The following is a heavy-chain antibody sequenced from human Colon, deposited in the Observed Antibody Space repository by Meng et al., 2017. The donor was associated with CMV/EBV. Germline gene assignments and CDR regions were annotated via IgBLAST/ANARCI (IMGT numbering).Heavy chain of an antibody. CDR1: GSTFTPYY. CDR2: MLPKTGAL. J-gene: IGHJ4*02. CDR3: IRENWYYDY. Sequence: VQLVEFGAEVKKPGAVEWVSCRASGSTFTPYYIHWVRQAPGQGVEWVGCMLPKTGALDYAQKSRGRITLTTDTSITTAYMELSGLTTDATAVYYCIRENWYYDYWGLETLVTVSS. V-gene: IGHV1-2*02. D-gene: IGHD1-1*01.